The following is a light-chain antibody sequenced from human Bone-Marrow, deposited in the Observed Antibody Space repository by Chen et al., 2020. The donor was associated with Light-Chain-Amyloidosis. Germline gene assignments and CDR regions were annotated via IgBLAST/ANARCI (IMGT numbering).Light chain of an antibody. Sequence: QSVLPQPPSTSGTPGQRVPIPCSGSTSNIGTYTVNWYRQVPGTAPRLLIQSDNQRPSGVPARFSGSKSGTSASLAIRWLQSEDEADYYRAAWDDSLNGVVFGGGTKLTVL. CDR3: AAWDDSLNGVV. V-gene: IGLV1-44*01. CDR2: SDN. CDR1: TSNIGTYT. J-gene: IGLJ2*01.